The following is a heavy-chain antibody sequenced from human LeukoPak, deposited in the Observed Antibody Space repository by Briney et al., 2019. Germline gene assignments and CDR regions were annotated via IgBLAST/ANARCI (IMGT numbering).Heavy chain of an antibody. Sequence: GGSLRLSCAASGFTFSNYAMHWVRQAPGKGLEWVAVVSFDGSNEYYVDSLQGRFTISRDNSKNTLYLQLNSLRAEDTAVYCCARGPRGSYFFDYWGQGTLVTVSS. D-gene: IGHD3-16*01. CDR2: VSFDGSNE. CDR3: ARGPRGSYFFDY. V-gene: IGHV3-30-3*01. J-gene: IGHJ4*02. CDR1: GFTFSNYA.